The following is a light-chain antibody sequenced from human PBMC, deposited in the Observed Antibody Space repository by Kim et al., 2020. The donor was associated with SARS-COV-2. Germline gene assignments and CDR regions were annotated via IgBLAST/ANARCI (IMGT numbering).Light chain of an antibody. Sequence: GETVRIASEENTVGSYSVPRYQQKPGQPAVLVIDYDNGRPSGIPARFSGCTSGSTATVTISRVEAGDEDADYCQVWDNGSNQVFGGGTQLTVL. V-gene: IGLV3-21*04. CDR1: TVGSYS. J-gene: IGLJ3*02. CDR2: YDN. CDR3: QVWDNGSNQV.